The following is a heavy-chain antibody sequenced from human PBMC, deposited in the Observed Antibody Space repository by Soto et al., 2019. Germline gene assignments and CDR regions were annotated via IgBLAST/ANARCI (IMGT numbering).Heavy chain of an antibody. J-gene: IGHJ4*02. CDR2: IYWDDDK. Sequence: QITLKESGPTLVRPTQTLTLTCTFSGFSLTTSGVGVGWIRQPPGKALEWLAVIYWDDDKRYRPSLKSRLTITKDTSKNQVVLTVTNIVPVAAATYYCALKRWSNFDCWGQGTLVPVSS. V-gene: IGHV2-5*02. D-gene: IGHD2-15*01. CDR1: GFSLTTSGVG. CDR3: ALKRWSNFDC.